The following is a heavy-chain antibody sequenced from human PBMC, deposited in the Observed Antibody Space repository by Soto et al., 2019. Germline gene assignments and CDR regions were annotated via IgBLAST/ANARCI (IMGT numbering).Heavy chain of an antibody. V-gene: IGHV3-30-3*01. Sequence: QVQLVESGGGVVQPGRSLRLSCAASGFTFSSYAMHWVRQAPGKGLEWVAVISYDGSNKYYADSVKGRFTISRDNSKNTLYLQMNSLRAEDTAVYYCASWDTNYYYDSSGYPGAFDYCGQGTLVTVSS. CDR2: ISYDGSNK. CDR1: GFTFSSYA. CDR3: ASWDTNYYYDSSGYPGAFDY. J-gene: IGHJ4*02. D-gene: IGHD3-22*01.